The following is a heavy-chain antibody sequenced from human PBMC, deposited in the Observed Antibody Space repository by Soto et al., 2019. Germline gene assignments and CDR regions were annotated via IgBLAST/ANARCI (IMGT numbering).Heavy chain of an antibody. CDR1: GGSFSGYY. CDR3: ARVYYDYVWGSYLGRYYFDY. V-gene: IGHV4-34*01. Sequence: PSETLSLTCAVYGGSFSGYYWSWIRQPPGKGLEWIGEINHSGSTNYNPSLKSRVTISVDTSKNQFSLKLSSVTAADTAVYYCARVYYDYVWGSYLGRYYFDYWGQGTLVT. CDR2: INHSGST. D-gene: IGHD3-16*02. J-gene: IGHJ4*02.